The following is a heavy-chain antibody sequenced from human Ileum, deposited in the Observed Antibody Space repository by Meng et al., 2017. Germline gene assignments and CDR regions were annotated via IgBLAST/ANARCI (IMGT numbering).Heavy chain of an antibody. Sequence: QVQLQQWGAGLLERAESLSFTCAVYGGSFSGYYWSWIREPAGKGLEWIGEINHSGRNNYNPSLKSRVTISVDTSKNQFSLKLSSVTAADTAVYYCARGGGRYGPDFDYWGQGTLVTVSS. CDR1: GGSFSGYY. D-gene: IGHD3-16*01. CDR3: ARGGGRYGPDFDY. CDR2: INHSGRN. V-gene: IGHV4-34*01. J-gene: IGHJ4*02.